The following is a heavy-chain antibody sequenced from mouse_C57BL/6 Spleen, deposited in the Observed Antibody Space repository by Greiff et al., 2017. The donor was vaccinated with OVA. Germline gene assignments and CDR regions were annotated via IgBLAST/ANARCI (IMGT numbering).Heavy chain of an antibody. CDR3: ARGTDDYDGGFGY. V-gene: IGHV3-6*01. D-gene: IGHD2-4*01. Sequence: VQLQQSGPGLVKPSQSLSLTCSVPGYSITSGYYWNWIRQFPGNKLEWMGYISYDGSNNYNPSLKNRISITRDTSKNQCFLKLKSVTTEDTATYYCARGTDDYDGGFGYWGQGTLVTVSA. CDR2: ISYDGSN. J-gene: IGHJ3*01. CDR1: GYSITSGYY.